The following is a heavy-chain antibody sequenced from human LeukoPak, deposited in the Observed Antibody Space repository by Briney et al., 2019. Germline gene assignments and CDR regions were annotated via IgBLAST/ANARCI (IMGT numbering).Heavy chain of an antibody. V-gene: IGHV3-66*01. CDR1: GFTVSSNY. D-gene: IGHD4-23*01. CDR2: IYSGGST. J-gene: IGHJ3*02. Sequence: PGGSLRLSCAASGFTVSSNYMSWVRQAPGKGLEWVSVIYSGGSTYYADSVKGRFTISRDNSKNTLYLQMKSLRAEDTAVYYCAKDDYGGNSGDGAFDIWGQGTMVTVSS. CDR3: AKDDYGGNSGDGAFDI.